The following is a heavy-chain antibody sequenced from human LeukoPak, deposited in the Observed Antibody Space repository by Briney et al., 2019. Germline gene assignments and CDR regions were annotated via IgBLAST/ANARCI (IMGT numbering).Heavy chain of an antibody. D-gene: IGHD2-2*01. V-gene: IGHV3-7*01. J-gene: IGHJ4*02. Sequence: GGSLRLSCAASGFTFSSYWMSWVRQAPGKGLEWVANIKQDGSEKYYVDSVKGRFTISRDNAKNSLYLQMSSLRAEDTAVYYCAREGFCSSTSCCFDYWGQGTLVTVSS. CDR1: GFTFSSYW. CDR3: AREGFCSSTSCCFDY. CDR2: IKQDGSEK.